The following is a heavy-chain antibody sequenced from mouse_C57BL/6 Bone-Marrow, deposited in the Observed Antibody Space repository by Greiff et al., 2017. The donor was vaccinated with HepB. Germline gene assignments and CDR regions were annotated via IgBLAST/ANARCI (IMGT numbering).Heavy chain of an antibody. CDR1: GYTFTDYY. Sequence: EVKLMESGPVLVKPGASVKMSCKASGYTFTDYYMNWVKQSHGKSLEWIGVINPYNGGTSYNQKFKGKATLTVDKSSSTAYMELNSLTSEDSAVYYCARSYITTGYWGQGTTLTVSS. CDR2: INPYNGGT. D-gene: IGHD1-1*01. J-gene: IGHJ2*01. CDR3: ARSYITTGY. V-gene: IGHV1-19*01.